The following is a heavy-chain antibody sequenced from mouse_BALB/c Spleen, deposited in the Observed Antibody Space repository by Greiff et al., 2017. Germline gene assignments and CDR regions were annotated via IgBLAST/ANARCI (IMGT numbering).Heavy chain of an antibody. CDR3: TRYDGWYFDV. Sequence: EVQLVESGGGLVQPGGSMKLSCVASGFTFSNYWMNWVRQSPEKGLEWVAEIRLKSNNYATHYAESVKGRFTISRDDSKSSVYLQMNNLRAEDTGIYYCTRYDGWYFDVWGAGTTVTVSS. CDR1: GFTFSNYW. CDR2: IRLKSNNYAT. V-gene: IGHV6-6*02. J-gene: IGHJ1*01. D-gene: IGHD2-12*01.